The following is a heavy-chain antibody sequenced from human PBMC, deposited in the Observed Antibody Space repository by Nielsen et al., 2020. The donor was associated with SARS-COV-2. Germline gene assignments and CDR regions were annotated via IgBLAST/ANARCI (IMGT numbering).Heavy chain of an antibody. Sequence: SETLSLTCTVSGGSIRSYFWSWIRQPAGKGLEWIGRIFTSGSTNYNPSLKSRVTMSVDTSKSQFSLKLSSVTAADTAVYYCARDLGGYCSSTSCSIYYGMDVWGQGTTVTVSS. D-gene: IGHD2-2*01. CDR1: GGSIRSYF. V-gene: IGHV4-4*07. J-gene: IGHJ6*02. CDR3: ARDLGGYCSSTSCSIYYGMDV. CDR2: IFTSGST.